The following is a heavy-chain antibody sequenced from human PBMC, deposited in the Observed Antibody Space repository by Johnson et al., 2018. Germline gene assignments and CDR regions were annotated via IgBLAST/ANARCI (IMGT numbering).Heavy chain of an antibody. V-gene: IGHV3-74*02. D-gene: IGHD5-12*01. CDR1: GFTFSSYW. Sequence: VQLVQSGGGVVQPGRSLRLSCAASGFTFSSYWMHWVRQAPGKGLVWVSRINSDGSSTSYADSVKGRFTISRDNARNTLYLEMNSLRAEDTAVDYCARGGSIVATKDFDYWGQGTLVTVSS. CDR2: INSDGSST. CDR3: ARGGSIVATKDFDY. J-gene: IGHJ4*02.